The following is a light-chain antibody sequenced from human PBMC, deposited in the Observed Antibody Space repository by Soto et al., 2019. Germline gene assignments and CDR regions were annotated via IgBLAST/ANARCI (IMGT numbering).Light chain of an antibody. J-gene: IGKJ4*01. CDR1: HSVDSN. Sequence: EIVMTQSPATLSLSAGEGATLSCRASHSVDSNLAWYQQKPGQAPRLIIYGASTRPTGIPARFSGTGSGTEFTLTISSLQSEHFAVYYCQQYNNWPLTFGGGTKVDI. V-gene: IGKV3D-15*01. CDR3: QQYNNWPLT. CDR2: GAS.